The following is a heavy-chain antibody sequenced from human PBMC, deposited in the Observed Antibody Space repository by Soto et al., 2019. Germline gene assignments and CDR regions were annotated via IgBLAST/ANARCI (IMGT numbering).Heavy chain of an antibody. CDR3: AKWPYCSGGSSSKLY. V-gene: IGHV3-23*01. Sequence: PGGSLRLSCAASGFTFSTHVMSWVRQAPGKGLEWVSAILGSVDTTYYAESVKGRFTISRDSSKSTLNQQMNSMRTEDTALFYCAKWPYCSGGSSSKLYWGQGTLVTVSS. CDR2: ILGSVDTT. CDR1: GFTFSTHV. D-gene: IGHD2-15*01. J-gene: IGHJ4*02.